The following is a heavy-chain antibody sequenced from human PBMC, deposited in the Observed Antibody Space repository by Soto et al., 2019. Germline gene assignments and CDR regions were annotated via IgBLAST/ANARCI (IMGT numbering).Heavy chain of an antibody. CDR2: ISGSDGKT. D-gene: IGHD3-3*01. V-gene: IGHV3-23*01. CDR1: GFSFGSYA. Sequence: VGSLRLSCAASGFSFGSYALSWVRQAPGKGLEWVSTISGSDGKTFYADSVKGRFSISRDTSQSTLYLQMNSLRADDTAMYYCARWSYLDYWGQGTRVTVSS. CDR3: ARWSYLDY. J-gene: IGHJ4*02.